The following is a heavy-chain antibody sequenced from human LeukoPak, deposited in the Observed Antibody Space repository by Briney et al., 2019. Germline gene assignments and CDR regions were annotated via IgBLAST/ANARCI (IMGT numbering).Heavy chain of an antibody. V-gene: IGHV4-30-2*01. CDR3: ARVFSQPEDYGDYNWFDP. D-gene: IGHD4-17*01. CDR2: IYQSGST. Sequence: PSGTLSLTCAVSGGSISSGGYSWRWIRQPPGKGLEWIGYIYQSGSTYYNPSLKSRVTISVDRSKNQFSLKLSSVTAADTAVYYCARVFSQPEDYGDYNWFDPWGQGTLATVSS. CDR1: GGSISSGGYS. J-gene: IGHJ5*02.